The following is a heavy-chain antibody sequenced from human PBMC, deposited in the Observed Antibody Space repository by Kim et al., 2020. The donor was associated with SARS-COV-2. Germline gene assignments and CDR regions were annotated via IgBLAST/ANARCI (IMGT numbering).Heavy chain of an antibody. D-gene: IGHD3-22*01. J-gene: IGHJ4*02. CDR3: ARLNYYDSSGYYEFDY. Sequence: SLKSRVTIAVDTSKHPFSLKLSSVTAADTAVYYCARLNYYDSSGYYEFDYWGQGTLVTVSS. V-gene: IGHV4-39*01.